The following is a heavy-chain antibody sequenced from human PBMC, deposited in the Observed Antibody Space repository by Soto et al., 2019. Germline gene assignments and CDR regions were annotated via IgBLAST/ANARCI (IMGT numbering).Heavy chain of an antibody. Sequence: EASVKVSCKASGYTFTSYAMHWVRQAPGEGLEWLGWINTHNGNTNYAQNLQGRVFMTADTSTNTAYMELRSLRSDDTAIYYCTREGSAPYYYYAMDAWGQGTTVTV. CDR1: GYTFTSYA. J-gene: IGHJ6*02. D-gene: IGHD3-10*01. CDR2: INTHNGNT. CDR3: TREGSAPYYYYAMDA. V-gene: IGHV1-18*01.